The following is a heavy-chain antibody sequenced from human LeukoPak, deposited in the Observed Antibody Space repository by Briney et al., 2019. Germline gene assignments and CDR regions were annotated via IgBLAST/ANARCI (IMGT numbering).Heavy chain of an antibody. V-gene: IGHV1-69*06. CDR2: IIPMSDAA. J-gene: IGHJ3*02. CDR3: AREDDTGRYMGDDAFDI. CDR1: GHTFTDYY. Sequence: GASVKVSCKASGHTFTDYYIHWVRQAPGQGLEWMGGIIPMSDAANYPQKFRGRLTITADIPTSTVYMELSSLRSEDAAVYYCAREDDTGRYMGDDAFDIWGQGTMVTVSS. D-gene: IGHD1-26*01.